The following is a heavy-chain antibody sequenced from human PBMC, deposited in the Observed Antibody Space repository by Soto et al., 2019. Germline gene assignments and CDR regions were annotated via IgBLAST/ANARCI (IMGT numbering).Heavy chain of an antibody. D-gene: IGHD5-12*01. CDR2: IYYSGST. V-gene: IGHV4-59*01. Sequence: QVQLQESGPGLVKPSETLSLTCTVSGGSISSYYWSWIRQPPGKGLEWIGYIYYSGSTNYNPSLKRRVTISVDTSKTQFSLKLSSVPAADTAVYYCARAEMATSVDYWGQGTLVTVSS. CDR1: GGSISSYY. J-gene: IGHJ4*02. CDR3: ARAEMATSVDY.